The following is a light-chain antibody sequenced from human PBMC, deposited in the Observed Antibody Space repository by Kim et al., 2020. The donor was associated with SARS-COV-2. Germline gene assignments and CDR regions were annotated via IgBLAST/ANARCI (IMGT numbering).Light chain of an antibody. Sequence: DIQMTQSPSTLSASVGDRVTITCRASENIGTWLAWYQQKPGRAPSLLIYLASTLESGVPSRFSGTGSGTEFSLSITSLQPDDFATYYCQHSSRCPYTFGQGTKLVI. V-gene: IGKV1-5*03. J-gene: IGKJ2*01. CDR3: QHSSRCPYT. CDR2: LAS. CDR1: ENIGTW.